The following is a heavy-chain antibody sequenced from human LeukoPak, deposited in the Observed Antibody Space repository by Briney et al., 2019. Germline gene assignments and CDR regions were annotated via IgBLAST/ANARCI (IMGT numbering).Heavy chain of an antibody. CDR2: IYYSGST. CDR3: ARDKRFGELSPRYYYYGMDV. D-gene: IGHD3-10*01. Sequence: PSETLSLTCTVSGGSISSGSYYWGWIRQPPGKGLEWIGYIYYSGSTFYNPSLKSRVTISVDTSKNQFSLKLSSVTAADTAVYYCARDKRFGELSPRYYYYGMDVWGQGTTVTVSS. CDR1: GGSISSGSYY. J-gene: IGHJ6*02. V-gene: IGHV4-31*03.